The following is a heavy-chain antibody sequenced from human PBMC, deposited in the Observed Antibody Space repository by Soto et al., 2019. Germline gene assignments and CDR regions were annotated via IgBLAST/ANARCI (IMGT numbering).Heavy chain of an antibody. CDR3: AGHKIAAAGIYYYYYMDV. D-gene: IGHD6-13*01. CDR1: GGSISXXSYX. V-gene: IGHV4-39*01. Sequence: SETLSXTCTVSGGSISXXSYXXGWXRQPPXKGLEWIGSIYYSGSTYYNPSLKSRVTISVDTSKNHFSLKLSSVTAADTAVYYCAGHKIAAAGIYYYYYMDVWGKGTTVTVSS. J-gene: IGHJ6*03. CDR2: IYYSGST.